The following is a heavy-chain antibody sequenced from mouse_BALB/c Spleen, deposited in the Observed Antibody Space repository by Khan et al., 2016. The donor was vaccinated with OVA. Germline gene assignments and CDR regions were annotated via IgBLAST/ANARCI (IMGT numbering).Heavy chain of an antibody. J-gene: IGHJ3*01. V-gene: IGHV1S137*01. Sequence: QVQLKQSGAELVRPGVSVKISCKGSGYTFTDFTMHWVKQSHAMSLEWIGVISTYYGDATYNQKFKDKATMTVDKSSRTAYMELARLTSEDSAIYTCTRGGGGNRFAYWGQGTLVTVSA. CDR1: GYTFTDFT. CDR3: TRGGGGNRFAY. CDR2: ISTYYGDA.